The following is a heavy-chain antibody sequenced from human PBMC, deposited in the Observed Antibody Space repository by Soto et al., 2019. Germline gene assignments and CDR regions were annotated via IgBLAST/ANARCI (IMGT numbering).Heavy chain of an antibody. CDR2: ISSSGSTI. D-gene: IGHD6-6*01. CDR1: GFTFSDYY. J-gene: IGHJ6*03. CDR3: ARYSSSPYYYYYYMDV. Sequence: QVQLVESGGGLVKPGGSLRLSCAASGFTFSDYYMSWIRQAPGKGLEWVSYISSSGSTIYYADSVKGRFTISRDNAKNSLYPQMNSLRAEDTAVYYCARYSSSPYYYYYYMDVWGKGTTVTVSS. V-gene: IGHV3-11*01.